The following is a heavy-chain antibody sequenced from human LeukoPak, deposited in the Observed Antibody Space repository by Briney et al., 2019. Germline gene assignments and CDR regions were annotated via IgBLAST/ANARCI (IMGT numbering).Heavy chain of an antibody. Sequence: ASVKVSCKASGYTFTSYAMHWVRQAPGQRLEWMGWINAGNGNTKYSQEFQGRVTMTRDMSTSTVYMELSSLRSEDTAIYYCARGIVTAHNWFDPWGQGTLVTVSS. CDR2: INAGNGNT. V-gene: IGHV1-3*03. CDR3: ARGIVTAHNWFDP. D-gene: IGHD6-13*01. J-gene: IGHJ5*02. CDR1: GYTFTSYA.